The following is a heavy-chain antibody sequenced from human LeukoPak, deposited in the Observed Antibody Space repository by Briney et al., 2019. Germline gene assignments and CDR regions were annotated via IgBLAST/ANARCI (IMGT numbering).Heavy chain of an antibody. CDR1: GGSFSGYY. D-gene: IGHD3-10*01. Sequence: KPSETLSLTCAVYGGSFSGYYWSWIRQPPGKGLEWIGEINHSGSTNYNPSLKSRVTISVDTSKNQFSLKLSSVTAADTAVYYCARGPLYDGMDIWGQGTTVTVSS. V-gene: IGHV4-34*01. J-gene: IGHJ6*02. CDR3: ARGPLYDGMDI. CDR2: INHSGST.